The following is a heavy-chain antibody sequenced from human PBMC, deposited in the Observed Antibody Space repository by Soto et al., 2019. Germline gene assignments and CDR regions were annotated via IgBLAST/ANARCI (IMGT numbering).Heavy chain of an antibody. CDR2: ISSSSSTT. CDR3: ARGDCSGGSCYLLDY. D-gene: IGHD2-15*01. CDR1: GFTFSSYS. J-gene: IGHJ4*02. V-gene: IGHV3-48*02. Sequence: EVQLVESGGGLVQPGGSLRLSCAASGFTFSSYSMNWFRQAAGKGLEWVSHISSSSSTTYYADSVKGRFTIFRDNAKNSLYLQMNSLRDEDTAVYYCARGDCSGGSCYLLDYWGQGTLVTVSS.